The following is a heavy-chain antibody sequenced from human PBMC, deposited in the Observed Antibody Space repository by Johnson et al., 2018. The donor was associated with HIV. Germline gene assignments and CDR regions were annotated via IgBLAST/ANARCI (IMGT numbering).Heavy chain of an antibody. CDR1: GFTFSDYY. J-gene: IGHJ3*02. CDR2: ISSSGSTI. CDR3: ARAYSSSDSSDAFDI. Sequence: QVQLVESGGDLVKPGGSLRLSCAASGFTFSDYYMSWIRQAPGKGLEWVSYISSSGSTIYYADSVKGRFTISRDNAKNSLYLQMNSLRAEDTALYYCARAYSSSDSSDAFDIWGQGTMVTVSS. V-gene: IGHV3-11*01. D-gene: IGHD6-6*01.